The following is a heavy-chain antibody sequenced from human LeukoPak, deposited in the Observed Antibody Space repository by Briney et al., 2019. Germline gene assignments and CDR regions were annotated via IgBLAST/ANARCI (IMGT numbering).Heavy chain of an antibody. CDR1: GYTFTSYD. J-gene: IGHJ6*03. CDR3: ARSALGWELLHYYYYMDV. Sequence: ASVKVSCKASGYTFTSYDINWVRQATGQGLGWMGWMNPNSGNTGYAQKFQGRVTMTRNTSISTAYMELSSLRSEDTAVYYCARSALGWELLHYYYYMDVWGKGTTVTVSS. CDR2: MNPNSGNT. V-gene: IGHV1-8*01. D-gene: IGHD1-26*01.